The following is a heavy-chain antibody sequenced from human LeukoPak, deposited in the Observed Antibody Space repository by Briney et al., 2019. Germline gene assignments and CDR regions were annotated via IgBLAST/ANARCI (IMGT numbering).Heavy chain of an antibody. J-gene: IGHJ6*02. CDR2: INYIGST. CDR3: ARRDNWLDV. V-gene: IGHV4-59*08. CDR1: GDSISTYY. Sequence: PSETLSLTCTVSGDSISTYYWGWIRQPPGKGLEWIGNINYIGSTNYNPSLKSRLTISVDTSKNQFSLKLSSVTAADTAVYYCARRDNWLDVWGQGTTVTVSS. D-gene: IGHD2-21*01.